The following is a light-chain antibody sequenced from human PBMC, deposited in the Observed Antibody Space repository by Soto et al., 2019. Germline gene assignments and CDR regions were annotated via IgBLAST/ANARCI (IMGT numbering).Light chain of an antibody. V-gene: IGLV1-44*01. CDR2: NNN. Sequence: QSALTQPPSASGTPGQRVTMSCSGSRSDIGSNSVSWYQHLPGAAPKLVIYNNNQRASGIPDRFSGSKSGTSASLAISGLQSEDEAHYYCAAWDDNLSGTLVFGGGTKVTVL. CDR3: AAWDDNLSGTLV. J-gene: IGLJ3*02. CDR1: RSDIGSNS.